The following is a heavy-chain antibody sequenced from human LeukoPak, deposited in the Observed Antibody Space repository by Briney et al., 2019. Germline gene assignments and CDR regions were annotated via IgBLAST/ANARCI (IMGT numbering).Heavy chain of an antibody. V-gene: IGHV3-23*01. Sequence: GGSLRLSCAASGFTFSNYAMSWVRQAPGKGLEWVSAITGSGGDTYYADSVKGRFTISRDNSKNTVFLQMNSLRAEDTAVYYCAKWGDYDVLTGYYVSDYWGQGTLVTVSS. CDR2: ITGSGGDT. CDR1: GFTFSNYA. D-gene: IGHD3-9*01. CDR3: AKWGDYDVLTGYYVSDY. J-gene: IGHJ4*02.